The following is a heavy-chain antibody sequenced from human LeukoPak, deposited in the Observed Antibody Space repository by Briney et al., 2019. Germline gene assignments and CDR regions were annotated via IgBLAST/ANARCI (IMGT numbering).Heavy chain of an antibody. CDR2: IYYSGST. J-gene: IGHJ3*02. D-gene: IGHD4-17*01. Sequence: SQTLSLTCTVSGGSISSGGYYWSWIRQHPGKGLEWIGYIYYSGSTYYNPSLKSRVTISVDTSKNQFSLKLSSVTAADTAVYYCARHGPVHDAFDIWGQGTMVTVS. CDR1: GGSISSGGYY. CDR3: ARHGPVHDAFDI. V-gene: IGHV4-31*03.